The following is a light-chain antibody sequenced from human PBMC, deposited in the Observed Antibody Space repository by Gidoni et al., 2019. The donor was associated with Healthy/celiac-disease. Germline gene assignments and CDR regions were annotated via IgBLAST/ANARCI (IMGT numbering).Light chain of an antibody. CDR2: DAS. CDR1: QDISNY. Sequence: IPITPSPSSLSASVGDRVTITFQASQDISNYLNWYQQKPGKDPKLLIYDASNLETGVPSRFSGSGSGTDFTFTISSLQPEDIAKYYWQQYDNPLLTFXGXTKVXIK. CDR3: QQYDNPLLT. V-gene: IGKV1-33*01. J-gene: IGKJ4*01.